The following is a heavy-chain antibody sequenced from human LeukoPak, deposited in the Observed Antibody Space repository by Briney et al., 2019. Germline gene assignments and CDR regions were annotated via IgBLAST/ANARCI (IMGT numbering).Heavy chain of an antibody. Sequence: SQTLSLTCTVSGGSISSGGYYWSWIRQPPGKGLEWIGYIYYSGSTYYNPSLKSRVTISVDTSKNQFSLKLSSVTAADTAVYYCARGFYGGNSRPFDYWGQGTLVTVSS. D-gene: IGHD4-23*01. CDR1: GGSISSGGYY. CDR2: IYYSGST. V-gene: IGHV4-31*03. J-gene: IGHJ4*02. CDR3: ARGFYGGNSRPFDY.